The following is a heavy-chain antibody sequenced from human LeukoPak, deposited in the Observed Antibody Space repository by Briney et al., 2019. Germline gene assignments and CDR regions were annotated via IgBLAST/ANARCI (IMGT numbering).Heavy chain of an antibody. CDR3: ARGYSSSWYRYFDY. V-gene: IGHV4-59*01. D-gene: IGHD6-13*01. CDR1: GGSFSGYY. J-gene: IGHJ4*02. CDR2: IYYSGST. Sequence: PSETLSLTCAVYGGSFSGYYWSWIRQPPGKGLEWIGYIYYSGSTNYNPSLKSRVTISVDTSKNQFSLKLSSVTAADTAVYYCARGYSSSWYRYFDYWGQGTLVTVSS.